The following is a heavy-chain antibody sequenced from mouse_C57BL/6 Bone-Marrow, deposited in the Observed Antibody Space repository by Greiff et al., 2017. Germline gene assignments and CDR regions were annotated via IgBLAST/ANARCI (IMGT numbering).Heavy chain of an antibody. V-gene: IGHV1-81*01. CDR1: GYTFTSYG. CDR2: IYPRSGNT. Sequence: VQLQQSGAELARPGASVKLSCKASGYTFTSYGISWVKQRTGQGLVWIGEIYPRSGNTYYNEKFKGKATLTADKSSSTAYMELRSLTSEDSAVYFCARSYWYFDVWGTGTTVTVSS. CDR3: ARSYWYFDV. J-gene: IGHJ1*03.